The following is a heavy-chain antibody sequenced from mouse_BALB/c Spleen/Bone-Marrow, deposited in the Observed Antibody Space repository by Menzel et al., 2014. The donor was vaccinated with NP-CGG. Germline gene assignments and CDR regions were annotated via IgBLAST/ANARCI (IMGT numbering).Heavy chain of an antibody. Sequence: VMLVESGPGLVAPSQSLSITCTVSGFSLTSYGVHWVRQPPGKGLEWLGVIWAGGSTDYNSALMSRLSISKDNSKSQVFLKMNSLQTDDTATYYCARERPNYFDNWGQGTVLTVSS. CDR3: ARERPNYFDN. CDR2: IWAGGST. V-gene: IGHV2-9*02. J-gene: IGHJ2*01. CDR1: GFSLTSYG.